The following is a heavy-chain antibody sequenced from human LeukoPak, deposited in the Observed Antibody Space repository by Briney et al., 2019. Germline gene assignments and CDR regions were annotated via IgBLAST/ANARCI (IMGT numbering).Heavy chain of an antibody. CDR2: IDYSGST. Sequence: SETLSLTCTVSGGSISSSSYYWGWIRQPPGKGLEWIGTIDYSGSTYYNPSLKSRVTISVDTSKNQFSLKLSSVTAADTAVYYCARALRAYYDFWSGYYPGAFDIWGQGTMVTVSS. D-gene: IGHD3-3*01. CDR1: GGSISSSSYY. J-gene: IGHJ3*02. V-gene: IGHV4-39*07. CDR3: ARALRAYYDFWSGYYPGAFDI.